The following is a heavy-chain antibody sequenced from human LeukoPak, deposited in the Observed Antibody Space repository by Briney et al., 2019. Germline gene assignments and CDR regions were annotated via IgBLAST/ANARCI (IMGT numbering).Heavy chain of an antibody. Sequence: SETLSLTCTVSGGSLSSYYWSWIRQPPGKGLEWIGYIYYSGSTNYNPSLKSRVTISVDTSKNQFSLKLSSVTAADTAVYYCAHGSMYQLDYWGQGTLVTVSS. J-gene: IGHJ4*02. V-gene: IGHV4-59*01. CDR2: IYYSGST. CDR3: AHGSMYQLDY. CDR1: GGSLSSYY. D-gene: IGHD2-2*01.